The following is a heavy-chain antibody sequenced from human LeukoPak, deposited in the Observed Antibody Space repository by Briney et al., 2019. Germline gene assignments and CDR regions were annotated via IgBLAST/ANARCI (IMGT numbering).Heavy chain of an antibody. V-gene: IGHV3-74*01. CDR2: ISSDGSIT. Sequence: HPGGSLRLSCAASGFTFNIYWMHWVRQAPGKGLVWVSLISSDGSITSYADSVKGRFTISRDNAKSTVYLQMNSLRVEDTAVYYCARRVGSSESSYYFDYWGQGTLVTVSS. D-gene: IGHD3-22*01. J-gene: IGHJ4*02. CDR1: GFTFNIYW. CDR3: ARRVGSSESSYYFDY.